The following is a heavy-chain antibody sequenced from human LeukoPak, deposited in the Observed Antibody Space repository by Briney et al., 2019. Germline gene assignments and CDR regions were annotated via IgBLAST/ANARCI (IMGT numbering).Heavy chain of an antibody. CDR1: GYSFPSYW. V-gene: IGHV5-51*01. D-gene: IGHD3-22*01. Sequence: GESLQISCKGSGYSFPSYWIGWVRQMPGKGLEWMGIIYPGDSDTRYSPSFQGQVTISADKSISTAYLQWSSLRASDTAMYYCARQRGDYYDSSGYCDYWGQGTLVTVSS. CDR2: IYPGDSDT. CDR3: ARQRGDYYDSSGYCDY. J-gene: IGHJ4*02.